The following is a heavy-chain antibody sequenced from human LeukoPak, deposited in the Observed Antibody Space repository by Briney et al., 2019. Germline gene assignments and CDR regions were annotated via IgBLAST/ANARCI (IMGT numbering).Heavy chain of an antibody. CDR2: INPNSGGT. CDR3: ARGPRITMVRGGQWYYYMDV. D-gene: IGHD3-10*01. CDR1: GYTFTGYY. J-gene: IGHJ6*03. Sequence: ASVKVSCKASGYTFTGYYMHWVRQAPGQGREWMGWINPNSGGTNYAQKFQGRVTMTRDTSTSTVYMELSSLRSEDTAVYYCARGPRITMVRGGQWYYYMDVWGKGTTVTISS. V-gene: IGHV1-2*02.